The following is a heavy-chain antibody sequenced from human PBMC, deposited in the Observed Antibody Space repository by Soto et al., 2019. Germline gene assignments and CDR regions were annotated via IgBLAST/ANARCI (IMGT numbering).Heavy chain of an antibody. CDR2: IIPIFGTA. D-gene: IGHD2-21*01. V-gene: IGHV1-69*13. CDR3: ASRAYYHFDY. J-gene: IGHJ4*02. Sequence: SVKVSCKASGGTFSSYAISWVRQAPGQGLQWMGGIIPIFGTANYAQKFPGRVTITADESTSTAYMELSSLRSEDTAVYYCASRAYYHFDYWGQGTLVTVS. CDR1: GGTFSSYA.